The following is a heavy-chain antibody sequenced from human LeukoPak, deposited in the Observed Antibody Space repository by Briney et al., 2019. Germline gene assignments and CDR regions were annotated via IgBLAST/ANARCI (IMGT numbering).Heavy chain of an antibody. J-gene: IGHJ5*02. V-gene: IGHV3-11*04. Sequence: KPGGSLRLSCAASGFTFSDYYMSWIRQAPGKGLEWVSYISSSGSTIYYADSVKGRFTISRDNAKNSLYLQMNSLRAEDTAVYYCARDWTDYDSSGYYYVASVTGCGFDPWGQGTLVTVSS. D-gene: IGHD3-22*01. CDR2: ISSSGSTI. CDR3: ARDWTDYDSSGYYYVASVTGCGFDP. CDR1: GFTFSDYY.